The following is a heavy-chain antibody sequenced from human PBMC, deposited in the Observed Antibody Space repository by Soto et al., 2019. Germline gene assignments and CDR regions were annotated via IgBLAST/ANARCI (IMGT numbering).Heavy chain of an antibody. CDR1: GFTFSSYS. Sequence: GGSLRLSCAASGFTFSSYSMSWVRQAPGKGLEWVANIKHDGSEKYCVDSVKGRFTISRDNAEKSLYLQMNGLRDEDTAVYYCARYRSPYGTSSASLGYWGQGTVVTVSS. CDR2: IKHDGSEK. V-gene: IGHV3-7*01. J-gene: IGHJ4*02. CDR3: ARYRSPYGTSSASLGY. D-gene: IGHD6-6*01.